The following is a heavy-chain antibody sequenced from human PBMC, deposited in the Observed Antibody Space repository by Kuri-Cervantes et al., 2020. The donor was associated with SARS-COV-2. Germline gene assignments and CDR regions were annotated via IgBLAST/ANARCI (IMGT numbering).Heavy chain of an antibody. V-gene: IGHV3-30*04. Sequence: GGSLRLSCAASGFTFSSYAMHWVRQAPGKGLEWVAVISYDGSNKYYADSVKGRFTISRDNSKNTLYLQMNSLRAEDTAVYYCARDRGGAAQYFDYWGQETLVTVSS. CDR2: ISYDGSNK. CDR1: GFTFSSYA. J-gene: IGHJ4*02. CDR3: ARDRGGAAQYFDY. D-gene: IGHD6-6*01.